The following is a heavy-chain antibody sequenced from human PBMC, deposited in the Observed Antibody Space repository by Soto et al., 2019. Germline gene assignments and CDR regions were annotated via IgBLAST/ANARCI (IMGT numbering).Heavy chain of an antibody. CDR2: INPNSGGT. Sequence: GPSVKVSCKASGYTFTGYYMHWVRQAPGQGLEWMGWINPNSGGTNYAQKFQGRVTMTRDTSISTAYMELSRLRSDDTAVYYCAREDFWSGYYFDPWGQGTLVTVSS. CDR1: GYTFTGYY. CDR3: AREDFWSGYYFDP. D-gene: IGHD3-3*01. J-gene: IGHJ5*02. V-gene: IGHV1-2*02.